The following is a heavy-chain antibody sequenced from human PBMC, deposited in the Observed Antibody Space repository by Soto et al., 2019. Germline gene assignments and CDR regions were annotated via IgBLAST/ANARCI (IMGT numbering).Heavy chain of an antibody. CDR2: IGTAGDT. CDR1: GFTFSSYD. J-gene: IGHJ2*01. CDR3: ARGPHGYYCGGDCYYGAWYFDL. D-gene: IGHD2-21*02. Sequence: EVQLVESGGGLVQPGGSLRLSCAASGFTFSSYDMHWVRQATGKGLEWVSAIGTAGDTYYPGSVKGRFTISRENAKNSLYLQMNSLRAEDTAVYYCARGPHGYYCGGDCYYGAWYFDLWGRGTLVTVSS. V-gene: IGHV3-13*01.